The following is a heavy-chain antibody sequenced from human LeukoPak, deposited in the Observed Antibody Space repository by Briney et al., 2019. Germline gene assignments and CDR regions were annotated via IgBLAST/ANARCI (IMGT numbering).Heavy chain of an antibody. Sequence: GGSLRLSCSASGFTFSSYSMNWVRQAPGKGLEWVSSISSSSSYIYYADSVKGRFTISRGNAKNSLYLQMNSLRAEDTAVYYCARGMTTPGLDYWGQGTLVTVSS. J-gene: IGHJ4*02. CDR2: ISSSSSYI. V-gene: IGHV3-21*01. D-gene: IGHD4-11*01. CDR1: GFTFSSYS. CDR3: ARGMTTPGLDY.